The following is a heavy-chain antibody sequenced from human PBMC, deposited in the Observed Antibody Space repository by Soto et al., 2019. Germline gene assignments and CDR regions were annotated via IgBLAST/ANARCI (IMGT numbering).Heavy chain of an antibody. CDR1: GFTFSSYS. CDR3: ARDWLRLAFDI. J-gene: IGHJ3*02. D-gene: IGHD5-12*01. V-gene: IGHV3-48*04. CDR2: ISSSSTI. Sequence: GGSLRLSCAASGFTFSSYSMNWVRQAPGKGLEWVSYISSSSTIYYADSVKGRFTISRDNAKNSLYLQMNSLRAEDTAVYYCARDWLRLAFDIWGQGTMVTVSS.